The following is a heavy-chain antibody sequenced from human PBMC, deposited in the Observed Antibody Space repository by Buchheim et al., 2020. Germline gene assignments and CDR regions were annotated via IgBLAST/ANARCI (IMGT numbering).Heavy chain of an antibody. J-gene: IGHJ4*02. V-gene: IGHV3-23*01. CDR1: GFTFTTYA. CDR2: ISGSGGGT. Sequence: EVQLLDSGGGLVQPGGSLRLSCVASGFTFTTYAMSWVRQAPGKGLEWVSGISGSGGGTYYTDSVQGRFTISRDNSANTVYLQMNSLTVEDTAVYYCVKGWGANGGGDSWGQGTL. CDR3: VKGWGANGGGDS. D-gene: IGHD4-23*01.